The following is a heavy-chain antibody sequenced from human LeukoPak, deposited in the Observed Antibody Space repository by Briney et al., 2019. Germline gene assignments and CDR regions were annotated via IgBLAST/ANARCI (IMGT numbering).Heavy chain of an antibody. J-gene: IGHJ4*02. V-gene: IGHV3-23*01. CDR1: GFIFSTYA. CDR2: ISGSGGST. Sequence: GGSLRLSCATSGFIFSTYALSWVRQAPGKGLEWASSISGSGGSTYHADSVKGRFTISRDSSKNTLYLQMNSLRAEDTAVYYCARVIRAAPGKGYFDYWGQGTLVTVSS. CDR3: ARVIRAAPGKGYFDY. D-gene: IGHD6-13*01.